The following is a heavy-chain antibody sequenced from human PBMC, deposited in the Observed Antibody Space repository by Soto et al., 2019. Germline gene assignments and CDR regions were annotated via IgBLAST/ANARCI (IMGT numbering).Heavy chain of an antibody. V-gene: IGHV1-8*01. J-gene: IGHJ4*02. Sequence: ASVNVSCKASGYTFTSYDINWVRQATGQGLEWMGWMNPNSGNTGYAQKFQGRVTFTRDTSASTGYMELSTLNSADTAVYYCARDQRRDYDFWSGYSQGFDYWGQGTPVTVSS. CDR3: ARDQRRDYDFWSGYSQGFDY. CDR1: GYTFTSYD. D-gene: IGHD3-3*01. CDR2: MNPNSGNT.